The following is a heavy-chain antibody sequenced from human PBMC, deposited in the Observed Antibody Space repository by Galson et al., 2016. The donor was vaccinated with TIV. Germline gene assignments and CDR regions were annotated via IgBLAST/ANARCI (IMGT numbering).Heavy chain of an antibody. D-gene: IGHD6-19*01. V-gene: IGHV3-30*04. CDR1: GFAFRSSA. J-gene: IGHJ6*02. CDR2: ISYDGNYK. CDR3: ARADHQYGSGWYSYYYYYGMDI. Sequence: SLRLSCAASGFAFRSSAMYWVRQAPGKGLQCVAIISYDGNYKYYADSVKGRFTISRDNSMNRLYLQMNDLTPADTALYYCARADHQYGSGWYSYYYYYGMDIWGQGTTVTVS.